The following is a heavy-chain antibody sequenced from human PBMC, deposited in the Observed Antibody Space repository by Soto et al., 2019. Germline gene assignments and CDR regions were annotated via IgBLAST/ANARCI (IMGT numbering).Heavy chain of an antibody. CDR3: ASHGITGSNYVASDY. J-gene: IGHJ4*02. D-gene: IGHD1-26*01. Sequence: QLQLQESGPGLVKPSETLSLTCTVSGGSISSSSHYWGWVRQPPGKGLEWIASIKYSGNTYYNPSLKGRVTISVVTSEKQLSPKLSPVTAADPAVSPCASHGITGSNYVASDYWGQGTLVTVSS. CDR2: IKYSGNT. CDR1: GGSISSSSHY. V-gene: IGHV4-39*01.